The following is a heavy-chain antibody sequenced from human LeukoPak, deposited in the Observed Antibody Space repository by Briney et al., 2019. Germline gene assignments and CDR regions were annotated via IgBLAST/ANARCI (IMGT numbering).Heavy chain of an antibody. J-gene: IGHJ3*02. CDR2: INPSGGST. V-gene: IGHV1-46*01. CDR3: ARGPRGIAAAGTLAFDI. CDR1: GYTFTSYY. Sequence: ASVKVSCTASGYTFTSYYMHWVRQAPGQGLEWMGIINPSGGSTSYAQKFQGRVTMTRDTSTSTVYMELSSLRSEDTAVYYCARGPRGIAAAGTLAFDIWGQGTMVTVSS. D-gene: IGHD6-13*01.